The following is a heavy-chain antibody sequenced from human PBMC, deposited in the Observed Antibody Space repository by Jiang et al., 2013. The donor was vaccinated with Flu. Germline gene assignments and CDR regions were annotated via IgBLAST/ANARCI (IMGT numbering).Heavy chain of an antibody. Sequence: QLLESGGGLVKPGGSLRLSCAASGFTFSSYSMNWVRQAPGKGLEWVSSISSSSSYIYYADSVKGRFTISRDNAKNSLYLQMNSLRAEDTAVYYCARPYSSGWYGYYYYYGMDVWGQGTTVTVSS. J-gene: IGHJ6*02. D-gene: IGHD6-19*01. CDR2: ISSSSSYI. CDR3: ARPYSSGWYGYYYYYGMDV. V-gene: IGHV3-21*01. CDR1: GFTFSSYS.